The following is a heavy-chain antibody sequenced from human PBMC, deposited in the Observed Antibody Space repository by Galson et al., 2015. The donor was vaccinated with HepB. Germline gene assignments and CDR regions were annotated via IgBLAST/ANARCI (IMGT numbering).Heavy chain of an antibody. J-gene: IGHJ6*02. CDR1: GFTFSDYY. Sequence: SLRLSCAASGFTFSDYYMSWIRQAPGKGLEWVSYISSSSSYTNYADSVKGRFTISRDNSKNTLYLQMNSLRAGDTAVYYCAKVVVGPSFMVRGVMAGMDVWGQGTTVTVSS. D-gene: IGHD3-10*01. V-gene: IGHV3-11*05. CDR3: AKVVVGPSFMVRGVMAGMDV. CDR2: ISSSSSYT.